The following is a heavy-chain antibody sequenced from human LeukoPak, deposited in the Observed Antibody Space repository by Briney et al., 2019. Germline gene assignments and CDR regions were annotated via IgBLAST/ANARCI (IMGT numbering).Heavy chain of an antibody. Sequence: PGGSLRLSCAASGFTFSSYGMSWVRQAPGKGLEWVSAISGSGGSTYYADSVKGRFTISRDNSKNTLYLQMNSLRAEDTAVYYCAKDKDGYNYLDYWGQGTLVTVSS. CDR2: ISGSGGST. J-gene: IGHJ4*02. V-gene: IGHV3-23*01. D-gene: IGHD5-24*01. CDR3: AKDKDGYNYLDY. CDR1: GFTFSSYG.